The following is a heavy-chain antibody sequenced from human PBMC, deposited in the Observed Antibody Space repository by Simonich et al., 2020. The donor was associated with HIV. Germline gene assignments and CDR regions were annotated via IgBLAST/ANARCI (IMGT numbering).Heavy chain of an antibody. CDR3: ARDTGTLYRSDSRSVSNWFDP. J-gene: IGHJ5*02. CDR2: ISAYNGNT. D-gene: IGHD3-10*01. V-gene: IGHV1-18*01. CDR1: GYTFTSYG. Sequence: QVQLVQSGAEVKKPGASVKVSCKASGYTFTSYGISWVRQAPGQGLKWMGWISAYNGNTNKAQNLQGRVTMTTDTSTSTAYMELRSLRSDDTAVYYCARDTGTLYRSDSRSVSNWFDPWGQGTLVTVSS.